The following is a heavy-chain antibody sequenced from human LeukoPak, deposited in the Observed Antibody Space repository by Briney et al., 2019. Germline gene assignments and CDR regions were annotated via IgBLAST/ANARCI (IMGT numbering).Heavy chain of an antibody. CDR2: IYHSGST. CDR3: ARVGGSSGHFDY. Sequence: PSETLSLACAVSGYSISSGYYWGWIRQPPGKGLEWLGSIYHSGSTYYSPSLKSRVTISVDTSKNQFSLKLSSVTAADTAVYYCARVGGSSGHFDYWGQGTLVTVSS. V-gene: IGHV4-38-2*01. J-gene: IGHJ4*02. D-gene: IGHD3-16*01. CDR1: GYSISSGYY.